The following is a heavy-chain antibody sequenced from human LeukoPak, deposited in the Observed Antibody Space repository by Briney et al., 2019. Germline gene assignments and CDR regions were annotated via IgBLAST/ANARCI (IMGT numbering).Heavy chain of an antibody. D-gene: IGHD6-6*01. CDR2: ISSSSSTI. CDR3: ARMDSSSYYYYYYMDV. Sequence: GGSLRLSCAASGFTFSSYSMNWVRQAPGKGLEWVSYISSSSSTIYYADSVKGRFTISRDNAKNSLYLQINSLRAEDTAVYYCARMDSSSYYYYYYMDVWGKGTTVTVSS. CDR1: GFTFSSYS. V-gene: IGHV3-48*01. J-gene: IGHJ6*03.